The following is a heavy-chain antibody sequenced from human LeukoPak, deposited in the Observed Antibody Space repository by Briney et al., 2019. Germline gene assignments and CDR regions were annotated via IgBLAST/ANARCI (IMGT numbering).Heavy chain of an antibody. Sequence: GGSLTLSCAASGFTFSSFGMHWVRQAPGKGLEWAAVIWYDASNKYYADSVKGRFTISRDNSKSTLFLQMNSLRDDDTAVYYCVRGVGVSRFNYFDPWGQGTLVTVSS. CDR3: VRGVGVSRFNYFDP. D-gene: IGHD6-13*01. CDR1: GFTFSSFG. V-gene: IGHV3-33*01. CDR2: IWYDASNK. J-gene: IGHJ5*02.